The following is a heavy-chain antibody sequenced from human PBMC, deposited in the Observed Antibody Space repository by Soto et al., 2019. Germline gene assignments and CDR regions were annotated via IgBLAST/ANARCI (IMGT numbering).Heavy chain of an antibody. CDR1: GYTFTGYY. CDR3: ARALIAAAGIGLDP. Sequence: ASVKVSCKASGYTFTGYYMHWVRQAPGQGLEWMGWINPNSGGTNYAHKFQGWVTMTRDTSISTAYMELSRLRSDDTAVYYWARALIAAAGIGLDPWGQGTLVTVSS. CDR2: INPNSGGT. V-gene: IGHV1-2*04. J-gene: IGHJ5*02. D-gene: IGHD6-13*01.